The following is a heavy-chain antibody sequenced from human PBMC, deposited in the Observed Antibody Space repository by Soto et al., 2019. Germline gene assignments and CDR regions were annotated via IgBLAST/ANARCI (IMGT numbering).Heavy chain of an antibody. CDR2: ISSSGYI. J-gene: IGHJ6*02. CDR1: GFKFNSYT. CDR3: ARYCSADSCYPGIDG. Sequence: RGCLTLSCAAYGFKFNSYTINWVRQAPGKRLEWLSSISSSGYIFSTDSVRGRFTISRHNAKNSVYLPINSLRAEDTAVYVWARYCSADSCYPGIDGWGQGTTVTVSS. D-gene: IGHD2-15*01. V-gene: IGHV3-21*01.